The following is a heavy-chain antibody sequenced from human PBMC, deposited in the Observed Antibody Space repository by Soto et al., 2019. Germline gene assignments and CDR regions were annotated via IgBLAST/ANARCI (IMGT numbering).Heavy chain of an antibody. V-gene: IGHV4-31*03. CDR1: GGSIRSGGYY. CDR2: IYYSGNT. D-gene: IGHD5-18*01. Sequence: SETLSLTCTVSGGSIRSGGYYWSWVRLNPRRGLEWIGNIYYSGNTYYNPSLKSRLTISVDTSKNQFSLNLSSVTAADTAVYYCARDRLMATAGTARHYFGLDVWGQGTTVTVSS. J-gene: IGHJ6*02. CDR3: ARDRLMATAGTARHYFGLDV.